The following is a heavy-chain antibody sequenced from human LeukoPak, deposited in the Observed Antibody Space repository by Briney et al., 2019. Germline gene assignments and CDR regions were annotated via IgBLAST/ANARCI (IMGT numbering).Heavy chain of an antibody. D-gene: IGHD3-22*01. Sequence: SETLSLTCTVSGGSISSYYWSWIRQPPGKGLEWIGYIYYSGSTNYNPSLKSRVTISVDTSKNQFSLKLSSVTAAGTAVYYCARDDSSGYYSRAFDIWGQGTMVTVSS. V-gene: IGHV4-59*01. CDR2: IYYSGST. J-gene: IGHJ3*02. CDR3: ARDDSSGYYSRAFDI. CDR1: GGSISSYY.